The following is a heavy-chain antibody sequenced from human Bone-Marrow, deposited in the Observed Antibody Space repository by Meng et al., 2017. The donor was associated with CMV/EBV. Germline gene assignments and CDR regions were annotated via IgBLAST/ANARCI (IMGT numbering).Heavy chain of an antibody. J-gene: IGHJ3*01. V-gene: IGHV1-69*10. CDR1: GGTFSNYL. Sequence: SVKVSCKASGGTFSNYLIIWVRQAPGQGLEWMGGIFPIVEITKYAQKFEGRVTITADKSTRTAFMEVTNLKPTDTAVYYCAMEEGTRSGPHGEALDVWGQGTLVTVSS. CDR2: IFPIVEIT. D-gene: IGHD6-19*01. CDR3: AMEEGTRSGPHGEALDV.